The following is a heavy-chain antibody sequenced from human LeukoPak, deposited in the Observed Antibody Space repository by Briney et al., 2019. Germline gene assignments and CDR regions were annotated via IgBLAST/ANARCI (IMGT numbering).Heavy chain of an antibody. D-gene: IGHD6-19*01. V-gene: IGHV3-72*01. CDR2: SRNRAKSYTT. CDR1: GFTFSDHY. J-gene: IGHJ4*02. Sequence: GGSLRLSCAASGFTFSDHYMDWVRQAPGKGLEWVGRSRNRAKSYTTDYAASVRCRFTISRDDSQNSLYLQMRSLNTEDTAVYHCVRVAYTSDLHFDYWGQGTLVTVSS. CDR3: VRVAYTSDLHFDY.